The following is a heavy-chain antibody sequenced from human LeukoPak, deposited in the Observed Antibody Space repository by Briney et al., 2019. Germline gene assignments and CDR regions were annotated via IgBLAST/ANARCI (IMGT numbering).Heavy chain of an antibody. J-gene: IGHJ6*02. CDR3: ARSYYGSGSYYYYYYGMDV. CDR2: IYYSGST. D-gene: IGHD3-10*01. V-gene: IGHV4-59*08. Sequence: SETLSLTCTVSGGSISSYYWSWIRQPPGKGLERIGYIYYSGSTNYNPSLKSRVTISVDTSKNQFSLKLSSVTAADTAVYYCARSYYGSGSYYYYYYGMDVWGQGTTVTVSS. CDR1: GGSISSYY.